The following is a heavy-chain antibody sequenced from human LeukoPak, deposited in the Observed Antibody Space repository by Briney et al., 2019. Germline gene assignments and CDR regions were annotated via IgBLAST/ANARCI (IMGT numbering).Heavy chain of an antibody. D-gene: IGHD1-14*01. CDR1: GFPFNNYR. CDR2: IHFDGSKK. V-gene: IGHV3-30*02. Sequence: GGSLRLSCAASGFPFNNYRMHWVRQTPGKGLEWVALIHFDGSKKFYADSVKGRFTISRDNSKNMLYLQMSTLGAEDTAVYYCAKDDNGPQDQWGQGALVTVSS. CDR3: AKDDNGPQDQ. J-gene: IGHJ4*02.